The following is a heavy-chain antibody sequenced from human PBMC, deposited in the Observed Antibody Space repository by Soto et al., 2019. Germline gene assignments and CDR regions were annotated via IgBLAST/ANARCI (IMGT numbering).Heavy chain of an antibody. J-gene: IGHJ4*02. V-gene: IGHV1-18*01. CDR2: IGAYNGNT. D-gene: IGHD7-27*01. CDR1: GYTFTSYG. CDR3: ARDLGTQVTKWGSGFDY. Sequence: QVPLVQSGAEVKKPGASVKVSCKASGYTFTSYGISWVRQAPGQGLEWMGWIGAYNGNTNYAQKLQGRVTMTTDTSTSTAYMELRSLRSDDTAVYYCARDLGTQVTKWGSGFDYWGQGTLVTVSS.